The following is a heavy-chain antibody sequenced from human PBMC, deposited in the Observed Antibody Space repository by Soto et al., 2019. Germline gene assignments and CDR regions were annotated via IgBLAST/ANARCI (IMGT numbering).Heavy chain of an antibody. CDR3: AKDRGLSPYYYYYYGMEV. CDR2: ISYDGSNK. CDR1: GFTFSSYG. Sequence: GGSLRLSCAASGFTFSSYGMHWVRQAPGKGLEWVAVISYDGSNKYYADSVKGRFTISRDNSKNTLYLQMNSLRAEDTAVYYCAKDRGLSPYYYYYYGMEVWGQGTTVTVTS. J-gene: IGHJ6*02. V-gene: IGHV3-30*18.